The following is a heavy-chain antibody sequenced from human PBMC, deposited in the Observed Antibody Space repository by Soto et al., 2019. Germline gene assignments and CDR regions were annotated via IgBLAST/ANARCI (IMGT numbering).Heavy chain of an antibody. D-gene: IGHD4-17*01. CDR1: GDSVSSNSAA. Sequence: PSQTLSLTWAISGDSVSSNSAAWNWIRQSPSRGLEWLGRTYYRSKWYNDYAVSVKSRITINPDTSKNQFSLQLNSVTPEDTAVYYCAREDYGGNSPVYNWFDLWGQGTLVTVSS. CDR2: TYYRSKWYN. V-gene: IGHV6-1*01. CDR3: AREDYGGNSPVYNWFDL. J-gene: IGHJ5*02.